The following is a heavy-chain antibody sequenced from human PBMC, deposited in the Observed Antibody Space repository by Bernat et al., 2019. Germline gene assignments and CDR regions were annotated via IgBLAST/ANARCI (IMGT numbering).Heavy chain of an antibody. CDR1: GFTFSSYS. CDR2: ISSSSSYI. V-gene: IGHV3-21*01. J-gene: IGHJ6*02. CDR3: ARLGYCSSTSCYGSRYYYGMDV. Sequence: EVQLVESGGGLVKPGGSLRLSCAASGFTFSSYSMNWVRQAPGKGLEWVSSISSSSSYIYYADSVKGRFTISRDNAKNSLYLQMNSLRAEDTAVYYCARLGYCSSTSCYGSRYYYGMDVWGQGTTVTVSS. D-gene: IGHD2-2*01.